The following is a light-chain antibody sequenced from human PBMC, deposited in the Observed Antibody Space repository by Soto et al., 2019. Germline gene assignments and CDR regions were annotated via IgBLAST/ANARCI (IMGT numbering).Light chain of an antibody. V-gene: IGLV2-14*01. Sequence: QSALTQPASVSGSPGQSITISCTGTSSHVGGYNYVSWYQQHPGKAPKLMIYDVSNRPSGVSNRFSGSKSGNTASLTISGLQAEDEADYYCSSYTSSSTLVVFGGWTKLTVL. CDR2: DVS. CDR1: SSHVGGYNY. J-gene: IGLJ2*01. CDR3: SSYTSSSTLVV.